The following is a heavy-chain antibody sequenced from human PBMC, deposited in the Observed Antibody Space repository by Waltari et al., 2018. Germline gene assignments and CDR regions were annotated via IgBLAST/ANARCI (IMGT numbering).Heavy chain of an antibody. V-gene: IGHV5-51*03. CDR1: GYSFTSDW. CDR2: IYPGDSDT. Sequence: EVQLVQSGAEVKKTGESLKISCKGSGYSFTSDWTGWVRQLTGKGLEWMGFIYPGDSDTRYSPSFQGQVTISADKSISTAYLQWSSLKASDTAMYYCARGADFWSGYYFNFDYWGQGTLVTVSS. J-gene: IGHJ4*02. CDR3: ARGADFWSGYYFNFDY. D-gene: IGHD3-3*01.